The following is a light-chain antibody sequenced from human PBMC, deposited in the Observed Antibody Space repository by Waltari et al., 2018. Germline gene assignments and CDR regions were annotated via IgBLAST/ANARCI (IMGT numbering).Light chain of an antibody. Sequence: EVVMTQSPATLSVSPGEGAALSCRASQYIGTNLAWYQQKRGRAPRLLFSGASTRAAGVPGSFSGSGSGSEFTLTITSLQSDDFAVYFCQQYNDWPLTFGQGTRLEIK. V-gene: IGKV3-15*01. CDR2: GAS. J-gene: IGKJ5*01. CDR3: QQYNDWPLT. CDR1: QYIGTN.